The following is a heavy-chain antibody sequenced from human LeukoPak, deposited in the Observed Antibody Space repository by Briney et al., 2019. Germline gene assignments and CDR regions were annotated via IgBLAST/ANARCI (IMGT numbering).Heavy chain of an antibody. Sequence: GGSLRLSCAASGFTFSSYWMHWVRQAPGKGLVWVSRINSDGSSTSYADSVKDRFTISRDNSKNTLYLQMSSLRADDTAVYYCAARPYCTTATCPKTNWFDPWGQGTLVTVSS. CDR2: INSDGSST. CDR3: AARPYCTTATCPKTNWFDP. CDR1: GFTFSSYW. V-gene: IGHV3-74*01. J-gene: IGHJ5*02. D-gene: IGHD2-8*01.